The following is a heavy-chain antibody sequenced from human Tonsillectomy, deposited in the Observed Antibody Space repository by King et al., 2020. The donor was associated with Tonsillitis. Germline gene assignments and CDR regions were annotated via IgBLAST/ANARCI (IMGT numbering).Heavy chain of an antibody. D-gene: IGHD5-24*01. V-gene: IGHV3-30*18. Sequence: VQLVESGGGVVQPGRSLRLSCAASGFTFSSYGMHWVRQAPGKGLEWVAVISYDGSNKYYADSVKGRFTISRDNSKNTLYLQMNSLRAEDTAVYYCVKAREMATTNDAFDIWGQGTMVTVSS. CDR1: GFTFSSYG. CDR3: VKAREMATTNDAFDI. CDR2: ISYDGSNK. J-gene: IGHJ3*02.